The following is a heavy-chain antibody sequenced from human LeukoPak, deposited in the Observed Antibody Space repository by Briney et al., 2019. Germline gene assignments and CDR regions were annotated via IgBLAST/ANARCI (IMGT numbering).Heavy chain of an antibody. V-gene: IGHV4-34*01. J-gene: IGHJ6*02. D-gene: IGHD2-2*01. CDR3: ARGRMHIVVVPAANPAYYYYFGMDV. CDR2: INHSGST. CDR1: GGSFSGYY. Sequence: PSETLSLTCAVYGGSFSGYYWSWLRQPPGKGLECIGEINHSGSTNYNPSLKSRVTISVDTSKNQFSLKLSSVTAADTAVYYCARGRMHIVVVPAANPAYYYYFGMDVWGQGTTVTVSS.